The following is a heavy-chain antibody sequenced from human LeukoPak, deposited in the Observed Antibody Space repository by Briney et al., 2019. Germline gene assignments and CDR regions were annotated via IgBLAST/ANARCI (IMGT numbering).Heavy chain of an antibody. CDR2: ISGSGGST. D-gene: IGHD1-26*01. CDR3: AKGSLPSDY. J-gene: IGHJ4*02. CDR1: GFTFSSYA. Sequence: GGSLRLSRAASGFTFSSYAMSWVRQAPGKGLEWVSAISGSGGSTYYADSVKGRFTTSRDNSKNTLYLQMNSLRAADTAVYECAKGSLPSDYWGQGTLVTVSS. V-gene: IGHV3-23*01.